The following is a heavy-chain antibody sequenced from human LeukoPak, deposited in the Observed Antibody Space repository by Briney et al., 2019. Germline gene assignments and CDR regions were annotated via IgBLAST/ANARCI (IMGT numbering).Heavy chain of an antibody. CDR3: AKPRLRYFDWLSSLDY. Sequence: PGGSLRLSCAASGLTVSSNYMNWVRQAPGKGLEWVSVISDGGNTYYADSVKGRFTISRDNAKNSLYLQMNSLRAEDTAVYYCAKPRLRYFDWLSSLDYWGQGTLVTVSS. D-gene: IGHD3-9*01. J-gene: IGHJ4*02. CDR2: ISDGGNT. CDR1: GLTVSSNY. V-gene: IGHV3-53*05.